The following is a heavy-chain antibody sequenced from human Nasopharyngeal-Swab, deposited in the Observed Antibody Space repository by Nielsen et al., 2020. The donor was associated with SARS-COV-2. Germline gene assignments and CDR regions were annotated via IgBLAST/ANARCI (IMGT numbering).Heavy chain of an antibody. CDR3: AGGTYYYYGMDV. Sequence: WIRQPPGKGLEWIGFIYYSGTTSYNPSLMSRVTITADTSKNQFSLDLNSVTAADTAVYYCAGGTYYYYGMDVWGQGITVTVSS. J-gene: IGHJ6*02. CDR2: IYYSGTT. V-gene: IGHV4-59*01. D-gene: IGHD3-16*01.